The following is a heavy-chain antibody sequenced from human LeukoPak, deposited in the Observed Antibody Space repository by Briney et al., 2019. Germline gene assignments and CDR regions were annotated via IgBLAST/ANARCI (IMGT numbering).Heavy chain of an antibody. Sequence: GGSLRLSCAASGFTFDDYAMHWVRQAPGKGLEWVSLISGDGGSTYYADSVKGRFTISRDNSKNSLYLQMNSLRTEDTALYYCAKEHSGYGFGLYYYYMDVWGKGTTVTVSS. CDR1: GFTFDDYA. CDR3: AKEHSGYGFGLYYYYMDV. V-gene: IGHV3-43*02. CDR2: ISGDGGST. D-gene: IGHD5-12*01. J-gene: IGHJ6*03.